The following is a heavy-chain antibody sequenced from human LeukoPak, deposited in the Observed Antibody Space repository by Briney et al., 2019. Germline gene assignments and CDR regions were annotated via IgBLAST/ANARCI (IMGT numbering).Heavy chain of an antibody. CDR3: AELGITMIGGV. J-gene: IGHJ6*04. CDR2: ISSSGSTI. V-gene: IGHV3-48*03. CDR1: GFTVRSTY. Sequence: GGSLRLSCVASGFTVRSTYMNWVRQAPGKGLEWVSYISSSGSTIYYADSVKGRFTISRDNAKNSLYLQMNSLRAEDTAVYYCAELGITMIGGVWGKGTTVTISS. D-gene: IGHD3-10*02.